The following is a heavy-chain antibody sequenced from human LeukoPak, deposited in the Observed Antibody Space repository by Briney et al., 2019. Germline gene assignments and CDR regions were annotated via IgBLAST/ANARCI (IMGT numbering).Heavy chain of an antibody. J-gene: IGHJ4*02. Sequence: ASVKVSCKASGYTFTSYGISWVRQAHGQGLEWMGWISAYNGNTNYAQKLQGRVTMTTDTSTSTAYMELRSLRSDDTAVYYCARGRGMHYDSSGRPLDYWGQGTLVTVSS. CDR2: ISAYNGNT. CDR1: GYTFTSYG. D-gene: IGHD3-22*01. CDR3: ARGRGMHYDSSGRPLDY. V-gene: IGHV1-18*01.